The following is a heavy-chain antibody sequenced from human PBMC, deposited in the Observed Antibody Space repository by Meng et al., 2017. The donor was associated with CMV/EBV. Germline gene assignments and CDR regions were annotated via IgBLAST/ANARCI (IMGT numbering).Heavy chain of an antibody. J-gene: IGHJ4*02. V-gene: IGHV4-31*03. CDR2: TYYSGST. CDR1: GGSISSGGYY. Sequence: LRLSCTVSGGSISSGGYYWNWIRHHPWKGLEWIGYTYYSGSTYYNPTLKSRVTISVDTSKNQYSLKLSSVTAAGTAVYYCARGQVDRLSFDYWGQGTLVTVSS. D-gene: IGHD3/OR15-3a*01. CDR3: ARGQVDRLSFDY.